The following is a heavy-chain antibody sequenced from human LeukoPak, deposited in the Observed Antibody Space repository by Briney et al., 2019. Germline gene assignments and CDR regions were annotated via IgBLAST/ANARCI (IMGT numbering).Heavy chain of an antibody. V-gene: IGHV4-59*01. CDR2: IYYSGSA. CDR3: ARSYGSGSYFDY. J-gene: IGHJ4*02. CDR1: GGSISTFY. D-gene: IGHD3-10*01. Sequence: SETLSLTCTVSGGSISTFYWXWIRXPPGXGLEWIGYIYYSGSAKYNPSLKSRVTISVDTSKSQFSLKLSSVTAADTAVYYCARSYGSGSYFDYWGQGTPVTVSS.